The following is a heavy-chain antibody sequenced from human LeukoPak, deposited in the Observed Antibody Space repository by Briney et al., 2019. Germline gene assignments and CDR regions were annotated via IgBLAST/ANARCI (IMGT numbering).Heavy chain of an antibody. D-gene: IGHD6-19*01. Sequence: SETLSLTCTVSGGSTSSYYWSWIRQPPGKGLEWIGYIYYSGSTNYNPSLKSRVTISVDTSKNQFSLKLSSVTAADTAAYYCARRYYSSGWSADAFDIWGQGTMVTVSS. CDR1: GGSTSSYY. CDR2: IYYSGST. J-gene: IGHJ3*02. CDR3: ARRYYSSGWSADAFDI. V-gene: IGHV4-59*08.